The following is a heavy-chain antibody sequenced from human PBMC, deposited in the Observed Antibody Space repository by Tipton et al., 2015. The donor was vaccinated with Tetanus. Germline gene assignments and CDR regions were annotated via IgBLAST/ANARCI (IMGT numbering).Heavy chain of an antibody. V-gene: IGHV3-53*01. Sequence: QLVQSGGGLIQPGGSLRLSCAASGFTVSSNFMSWVRQAPGEGLEWVSIIYSGGTTYYADSVKGRFTISRDNSRNTLYLQMNSLRADDTAVYYCARVKPGDSDHWFDPWGQGTLVTVSS. CDR2: IYSGGTT. CDR1: GFTVSSNF. D-gene: IGHD1-14*01. CDR3: ARVKPGDSDHWFDP. J-gene: IGHJ5*02.